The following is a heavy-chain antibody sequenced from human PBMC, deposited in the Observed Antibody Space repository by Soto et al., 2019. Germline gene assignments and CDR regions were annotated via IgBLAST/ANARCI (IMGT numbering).Heavy chain of an antibody. Sequence: QVQLQESGPGLVKPSETLSLTCTVSGGSISSYYWSWIRQPPGKGLEWIGYSYYRGSTNYNPSLKDRVTISVDTSKNQFSLKLSAVTAAYTAVYYCAGGWLGFYAFRSGYLGAFVICGQGTMVTVSS. V-gene: IGHV4-59*01. CDR3: AGGWLGFYAFRSGYLGAFVI. J-gene: IGHJ3*02. CDR1: GGSISSYY. CDR2: SYYRGST. D-gene: IGHD3-3*01.